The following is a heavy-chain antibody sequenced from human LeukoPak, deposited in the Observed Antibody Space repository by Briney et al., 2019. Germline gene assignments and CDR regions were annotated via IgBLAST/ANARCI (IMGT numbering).Heavy chain of an antibody. CDR1: GGTFSSYA. CDR3: ASRLHYGDSDY. V-gene: IGHV1-69*13. D-gene: IGHD4-17*01. Sequence: ASVKVSCKASGGTFSSYAISWVRQAPGQGLEWMGGIIPIFGTANYAQKFQGRATITADESTSTAYMELSSLRSEDTAVYYCASRLHYGDSDYWGQGTLVTVSS. J-gene: IGHJ4*02. CDR2: IIPIFGTA.